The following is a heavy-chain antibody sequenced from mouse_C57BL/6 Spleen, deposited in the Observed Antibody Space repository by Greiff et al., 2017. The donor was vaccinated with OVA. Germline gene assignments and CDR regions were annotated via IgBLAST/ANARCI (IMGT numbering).Heavy chain of an antibody. V-gene: IGHV1-18*01. J-gene: IGHJ3*01. CDR1: GYTFTDYN. CDR2: INPNNGGT. CDR3: ARSGTGTSGFAY. Sequence: VQLQQSGPELVKPGASVKIPCKASGYTFTDYNMDWVKQSHGKSLEWIGDINPNNGGTIYNQKFKGKATLTVDKSSSTAYMELRSLTSEDTAVYYCARSGTGTSGFAYWGQGTLVTVSA. D-gene: IGHD4-1*01.